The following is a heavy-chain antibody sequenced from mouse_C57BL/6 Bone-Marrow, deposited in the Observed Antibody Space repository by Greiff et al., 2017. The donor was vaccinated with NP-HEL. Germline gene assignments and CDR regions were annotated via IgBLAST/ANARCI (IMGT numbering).Heavy chain of an antibody. J-gene: IGHJ2*01. V-gene: IGHV1-74*01. D-gene: IGHD1-1*02. CDR3: VPLWPHYFDY. CDR2: IHPSASDT. Sequence: QVQLQQPGAELVKPGSSFPFSFPSSGYTFTSYWMHWVKQRPGQGLEWIGRIHPSASDTNYNQKFKGKATLTVDKSSSTAYMQLSSLTSEDSAGYYCVPLWPHYFDYWGQGTTLTVSS. CDR1: GYTFTSYW.